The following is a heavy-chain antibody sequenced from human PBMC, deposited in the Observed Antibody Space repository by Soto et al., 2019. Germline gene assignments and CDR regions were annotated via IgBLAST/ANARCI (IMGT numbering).Heavy chain of an antibody. CDR2: INSDGSST. CDR1: GFTFSSYW. Sequence: GGSLRLSCAASGFTFSSYWMHWVRQAPGKGLVWVSRINSDGSSTSYADSVKGRFTISRDNAKNTLYLQMNSLRAEDTAVYYCAKRPAARLGTYYFDYWGQGTLVTVSS. V-gene: IGHV3-74*01. CDR3: AKRPAARLGTYYFDY. D-gene: IGHD6-6*01. J-gene: IGHJ4*02.